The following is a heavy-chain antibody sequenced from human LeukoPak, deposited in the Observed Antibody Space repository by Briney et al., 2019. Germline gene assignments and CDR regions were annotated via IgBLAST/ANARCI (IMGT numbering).Heavy chain of an antibody. CDR3: ARGDGYNTGPDY. CDR1: GGSISSYY. V-gene: IGHV4-59*01. Sequence: SETLSLTCSVSGGSISSYYWSWIRQPPGKGLARIGLIYYSGGTNYNPSLKSRVTISVDTSKNQFSLKLSSVTTADTAVYYCARGDGYNTGPDYWGQGTLVTVSS. CDR2: IYYSGGT. J-gene: IGHJ4*02. D-gene: IGHD5-24*01.